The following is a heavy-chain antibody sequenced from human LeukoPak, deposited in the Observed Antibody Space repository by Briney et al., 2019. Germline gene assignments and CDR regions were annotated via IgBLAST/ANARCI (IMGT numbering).Heavy chain of an antibody. V-gene: IGHV3-11*01. D-gene: IGHD5-24*01. Sequence: GGSLRLSCAASGFTFSDYYMSWIRQAPGKGLEWVSYISGSGNIIYYADSVKGRSTISRDNAKNTLFLQMNSLRAEDTALYYCARLPNYYFDYWDQGTLVTVSS. CDR3: ARLPNYYFDY. CDR1: GFTFSDYY. J-gene: IGHJ4*02. CDR2: ISGSGNII.